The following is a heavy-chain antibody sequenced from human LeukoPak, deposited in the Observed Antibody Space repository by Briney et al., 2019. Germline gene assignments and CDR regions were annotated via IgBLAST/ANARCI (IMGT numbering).Heavy chain of an antibody. CDR1: GGAISGYY. CDR2: IFYSGTT. J-gene: IGHJ3*02. CDR3: ARDPCGGDCYAFDI. Sequence: SETLSLTCTVSGGAISGYYWSWIRQPPGKGLEWIGYIFYSGTTNYNPSLKSRVTISVDTSKKRFSLKLSSVTAADTAVYYCARDPCGGDCYAFDIWGQGTMVTVSS. D-gene: IGHD2-21*02. V-gene: IGHV4-59*01.